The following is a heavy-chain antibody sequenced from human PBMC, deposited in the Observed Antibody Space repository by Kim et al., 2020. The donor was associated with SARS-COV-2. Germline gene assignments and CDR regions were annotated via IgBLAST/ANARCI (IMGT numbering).Heavy chain of an antibody. Sequence: SETLSLTCTVSGGSISSYYWSWIRQPPGKGLEWIGYIYYSGSTNYNPSLKSRVTISVDTSKNQFSLKLSSVTAADTAVYYCARGLLEVIFGPPHFDYWG. J-gene: IGHJ4*01. CDR2: IYYSGST. V-gene: IGHV4-59*13. CDR1: GGSISSYY. D-gene: IGHD3-3*01. CDR3: ARGLLEVIFGPPHFDY.